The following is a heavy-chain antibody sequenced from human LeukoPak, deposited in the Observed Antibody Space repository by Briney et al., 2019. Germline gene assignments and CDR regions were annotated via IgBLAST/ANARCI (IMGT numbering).Heavy chain of an antibody. V-gene: IGHV1-24*01. J-gene: IGHJ3*02. CDR1: GYTLTELS. D-gene: IGHD4-17*01. CDR2: FDPEDGET. CDR3: ARGGDDYGDYLGAFDI. Sequence: ASVKVSCKVSGYTLTELSMHWVRQAPGKGLEWMGGFDPEDGETIYAQKFQGRVTMTEDTSTDTAYMELSSLRSEDTAVYYCARGGDDYGDYLGAFDIWGQGTMVTVSS.